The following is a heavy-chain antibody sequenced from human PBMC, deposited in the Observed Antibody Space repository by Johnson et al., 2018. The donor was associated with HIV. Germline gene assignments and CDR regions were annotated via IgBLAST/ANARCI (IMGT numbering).Heavy chain of an antibody. CDR2: IYTGSNSA. V-gene: IGHV3-66*02. CDR1: GYSVTGYN. CDR3: ARGSVAGTYLHDAFDI. D-gene: IGHD1/OR15-1a*01. Sequence: VQLVESGGGLVQPGGSLRLSCAVSGYSVTGYNVNWVRQAPVKGLEWVSAIYTGSNSASYADSVKGRFTISRDNSKNTLYLQMNSLRAEDTAVYYCARGSVAGTYLHDAFDIWGQGTMVTVSS. J-gene: IGHJ3*02.